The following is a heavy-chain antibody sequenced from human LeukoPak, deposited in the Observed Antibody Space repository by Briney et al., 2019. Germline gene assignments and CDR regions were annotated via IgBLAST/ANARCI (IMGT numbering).Heavy chain of an antibody. D-gene: IGHD6-13*01. CDR3: VRGPIAATGSYFDY. V-gene: IGHV4-34*01. J-gene: IGHJ4*02. CDR1: GGSFSGYY. Sequence: QASETLSLTCGVYGGSFSGYYWSWIRQSPEKGLEWSGEINHSGTTNYNPSLKSRVTISVDASKSQFSLELSSVTAADTAVYYCVRGPIAATGSYFDYWGLGTVVTVSS. CDR2: INHSGTT.